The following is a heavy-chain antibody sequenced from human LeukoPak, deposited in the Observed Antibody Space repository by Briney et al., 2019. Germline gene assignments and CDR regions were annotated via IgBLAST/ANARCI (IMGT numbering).Heavy chain of an antibody. V-gene: IGHV4-34*01. D-gene: IGHD6-19*01. J-gene: IGHJ4*02. CDR3: AAESERWLVRS. CDR1: GGSFSGYY. Sequence: SETLSLTCAVYGGSFSGYYWSWIRQPPGKGLEWIGEINHSGSTNYNPSLKSRVTISIDTSKNQFSLKLNSVTAADTAVYYCAAESERWLVRSWGQGTLVTVSS. CDR2: INHSGST.